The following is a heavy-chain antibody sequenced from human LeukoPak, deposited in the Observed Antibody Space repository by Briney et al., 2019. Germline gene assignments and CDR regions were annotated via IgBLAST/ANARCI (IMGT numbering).Heavy chain of an antibody. J-gene: IGHJ4*02. CDR3: ARAPIGSGNDYYFDY. CDR2: IYYSGST. V-gene: IGHV4-31*03. CDR1: GGPISSGSYY. D-gene: IGHD3-10*01. Sequence: SQTLSLTCSLSGGPISSGSYYWSWIRQHPGKGREWIGYIYYSGSTYYNPSLKSRVIISIDTSKNQFSLNLSSVTAADTAVYYCARAPIGSGNDYYFDYWGQGTLVTVSS.